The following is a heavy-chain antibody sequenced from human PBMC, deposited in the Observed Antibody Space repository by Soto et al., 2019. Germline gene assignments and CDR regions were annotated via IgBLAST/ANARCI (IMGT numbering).Heavy chain of an antibody. CDR3: VRTSLVVAAATREDY. CDR1: GFTFSSYW. V-gene: IGHV3-74*01. Sequence: EVQLVESGGGLVQPGESLRLSCAASGFTFSSYWMHWARQAPGKGLVWFSRINSDGSSTSYAGSVKGRFTISRDNAKNTLYLQMNSLRAEDTAVYYCVRTSLVVAAATREDYWGQGTLVTVSS. J-gene: IGHJ4*02. CDR2: INSDGSST. D-gene: IGHD2-15*01.